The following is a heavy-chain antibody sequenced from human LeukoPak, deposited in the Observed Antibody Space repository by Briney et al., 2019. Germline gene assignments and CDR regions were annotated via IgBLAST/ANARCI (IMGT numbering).Heavy chain of an antibody. CDR2: IYYSGST. CDR3: ARVWELSDAFDI. Sequence: MSSETLSLTCTVSGGSISSSSYYWGWIRQPPGKGLEWIGSIYYSGSTPYNPSLKSRVTISVDTSKNQFSLKLSSVTAADAAVYYCARVWELSDAFDIWGQGTMVTVSS. CDR1: GGSISSSSYY. D-gene: IGHD1-26*01. V-gene: IGHV4-39*07. J-gene: IGHJ3*02.